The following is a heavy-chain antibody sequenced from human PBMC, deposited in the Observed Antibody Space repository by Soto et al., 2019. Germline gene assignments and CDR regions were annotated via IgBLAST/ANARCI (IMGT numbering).Heavy chain of an antibody. Sequence: PSETRSLTCSVSGASITSYYWSWIRQSAGEGLQWIGRVYARGATNYNPSLKSRVSISGDTSKNQISLKLTSVTAADTAVYYCARSSGDDFFYYGMDVRGHGTTVT. CDR1: GASITSYY. CDR2: VYARGAT. V-gene: IGHV4-59*10. D-gene: IGHD4-17*01. CDR3: ARSSGDDFFYYGMDV. J-gene: IGHJ6*02.